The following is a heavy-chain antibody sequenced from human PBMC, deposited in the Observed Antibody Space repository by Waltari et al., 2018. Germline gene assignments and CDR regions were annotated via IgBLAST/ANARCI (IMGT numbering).Heavy chain of an antibody. Sequence: QVQLLESGPGLVKPSETLSLTCTVSGGSITSYYWTWIRQPPGKGLDGIGNSHYSGSTSYNPSLKSRGTMSLDTSKSKFSLKLNSVTAADTAVYYCLAGRAGEPFDYWGQGTLVTVSS. V-gene: IGHV4-59*01. CDR1: GGSITSYY. CDR3: LAGRAGEPFDY. D-gene: IGHD6-19*01. CDR2: SHYSGST. J-gene: IGHJ4*02.